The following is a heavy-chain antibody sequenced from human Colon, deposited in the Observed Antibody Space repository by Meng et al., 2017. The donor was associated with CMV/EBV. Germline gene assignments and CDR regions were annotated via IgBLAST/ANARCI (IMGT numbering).Heavy chain of an antibody. CDR2: IYKSGTT. J-gene: IGHJ6*02. V-gene: IGHV4-59*08. D-gene: IGHD2/OR15-2a*01. CDR3: ARQRRRINLLKGNEADFYADMDV. CDR1: GVSISLYY. Sequence: GSLRLSCSVSGVSISLYYWSWIRQAPGKGLEWIGHIYKSGTTKYNPSLESRVTISADTSKNEFSLKLSSVTAADTAVYYCARQRRRINLLKGNEADFYADMDVWGQGTTVTVSS.